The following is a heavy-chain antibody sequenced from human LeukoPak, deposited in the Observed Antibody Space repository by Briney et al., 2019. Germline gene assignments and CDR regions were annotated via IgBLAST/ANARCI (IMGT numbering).Heavy chain of an antibody. CDR1: GFTFNNYA. CDR3: AQRSRYFDY. CDR2: ISGSGYST. Sequence: GGSLRLTCVASGFTFNNYAMTWVRQAPGKGLEWVSAISGSGYSTYYADSVKGRFTISRDNSKNTLYLQMNSLRAEDTALYFCAQRSRYFDYWGQGTLVTVSS. D-gene: IGHD1-26*01. V-gene: IGHV3-23*01. J-gene: IGHJ4*02.